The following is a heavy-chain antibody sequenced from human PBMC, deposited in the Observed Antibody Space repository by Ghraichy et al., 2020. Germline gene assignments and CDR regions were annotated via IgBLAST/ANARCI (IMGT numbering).Heavy chain of an antibody. CDR1: GFTFSSYA. CDR2: ISGSGGST. CDR3: AKDETDGPTFDY. Sequence: GGSLRLSCAASGFTFSSYAISWVRQAPGKGLEWVSAISGSGGSTYYADSVKGRFTISRDNSKNTLYLQMNSLRAEDTAVYYCAKDETDGPTFDYWGQGTLVTVSS. J-gene: IGHJ4*02. V-gene: IGHV3-23*01. D-gene: IGHD5-24*01.